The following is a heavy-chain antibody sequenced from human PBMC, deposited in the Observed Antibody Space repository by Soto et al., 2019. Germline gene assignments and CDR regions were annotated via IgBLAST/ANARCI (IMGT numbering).Heavy chain of an antibody. CDR1: GESLSGYC. Sequence: PSGSLALTCAVYGESLSGYCWSGIRKPPGKGLEWIGEINHSGGTNYNPSLKKRVTISVDTSKNHFSLKLSSVTAADTAVYYCARGVAVTAAIRAGMDVWGQGTTVTVSS. V-gene: IGHV4-34*01. J-gene: IGHJ6*02. D-gene: IGHD2-2*01. CDR3: ARGVAVTAAIRAGMDV. CDR2: INHSGGT.